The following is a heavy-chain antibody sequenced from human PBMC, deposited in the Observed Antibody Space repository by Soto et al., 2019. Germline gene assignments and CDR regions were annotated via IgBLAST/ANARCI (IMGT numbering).Heavy chain of an antibody. CDR1: GFTFRSYD. CDR2: ITSSGCTI. V-gene: IGHV3-48*03. D-gene: IGHD3-22*01. CDR3: ARSGYYDSSGYPYYYYGMDV. J-gene: IGHJ6*02. Sequence: EVLLVESGGGLVQPGGTLRLSCAASGFTFRSYDMNWVRQAPGKGMDWVSYITSSGCTIYYADSVKGRFTISRDNAKNSMDLQRDRLRGYDTAVYYCARSGYYDSSGYPYYYYGMDVWGEGTTVTVAS.